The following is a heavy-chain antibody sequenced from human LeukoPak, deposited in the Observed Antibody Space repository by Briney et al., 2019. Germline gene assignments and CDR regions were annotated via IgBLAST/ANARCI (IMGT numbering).Heavy chain of an antibody. Sequence: GGSLRLSCAASGFTFTNYAMSWVRQAPGKGLEWVSAIVGGGATTFYADSVKGRFTISRDNAKNTVSLQMNFLRAGDTAVYYCAKARLSTGWAYNDDWGQGTLVTVSS. V-gene: IGHV3-23*01. D-gene: IGHD6-19*01. CDR1: GFTFTNYA. CDR2: IVGGGATT. J-gene: IGHJ4*02. CDR3: AKARLSTGWAYNDD.